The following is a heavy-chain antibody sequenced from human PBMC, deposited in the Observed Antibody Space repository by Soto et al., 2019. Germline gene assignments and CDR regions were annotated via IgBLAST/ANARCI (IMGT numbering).Heavy chain of an antibody. CDR1: GYTFTSYY. Sequence: QVQLVQSGAEVKKPGASVKVSCKASGYTFTSYYMHWVRQAPGQGLEWMGIINPSGGSTSYAQKFQGXVXMXRXXSXXXXXMXLXXXXXXXTXVYYCTXGDSSGWYGYYYYYGMDVWGQGTTVTVSS. CDR2: INPSGGST. J-gene: IGHJ6*02. CDR3: TXGDSSGWYGYYYYYGMDV. V-gene: IGHV1-46*01. D-gene: IGHD6-19*01.